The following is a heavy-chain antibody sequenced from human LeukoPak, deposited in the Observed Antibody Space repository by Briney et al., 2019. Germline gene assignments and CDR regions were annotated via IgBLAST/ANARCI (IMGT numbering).Heavy chain of an antibody. V-gene: IGHV4-38-2*01. Sequence: SETLSLTCGVSGHSFSSDSFWGWIRQPPGQGLEWIGSIHERGSTFYNPSLKSRVTISVDTSKNQFSLKLSSVTAADTAVYYCARGWGYGGNTFFDYWGQGTLVTVSS. D-gene: IGHD4-23*01. CDR3: ARGWGYGGNTFFDY. CDR2: IHERGST. J-gene: IGHJ4*02. CDR1: GHSFSSDSF.